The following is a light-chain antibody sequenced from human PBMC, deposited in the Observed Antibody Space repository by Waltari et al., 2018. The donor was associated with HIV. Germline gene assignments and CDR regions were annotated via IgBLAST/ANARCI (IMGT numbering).Light chain of an antibody. J-gene: IGLJ2*01. V-gene: IGLV2-11*01. CDR1: SSDVGGYKY. CDR3: CSYPGSYPVV. Sequence: QSALTQPRSVSGSHGQSVTIPCNGTSSDVGGYKYVSWYQQHPGKAPKLMIYDVTKRPSGVPDRFSGSKSDNTASLTISGLQAEDEAEYYCCSYPGSYPVVFGGGTKLTVL. CDR2: DVT.